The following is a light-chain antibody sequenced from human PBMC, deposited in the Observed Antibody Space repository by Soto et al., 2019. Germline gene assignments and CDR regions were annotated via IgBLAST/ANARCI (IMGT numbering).Light chain of an antibody. CDR1: SSNIGSNT. CDR2: SNN. V-gene: IGLV1-44*01. Sequence: QSVLTQPPSASGTPGQRVTISCSGSSSNIGSNTVNWYQQLPGTDPKLLIYSNNQRPSGVPDRFSCSKSGTSAALAISGLQSADEADYYCAAWDDSLNGLVFGGGTKLTVL. J-gene: IGLJ2*01. CDR3: AAWDDSLNGLV.